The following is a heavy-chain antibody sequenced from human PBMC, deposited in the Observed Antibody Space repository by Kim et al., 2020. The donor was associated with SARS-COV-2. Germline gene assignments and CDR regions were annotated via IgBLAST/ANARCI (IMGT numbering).Heavy chain of an antibody. D-gene: IGHD3-10*01. CDR2: IDPSDSYT. V-gene: IGHV5-10-1*01. CDR1: GYSFTSYW. J-gene: IGHJ6*02. CDR3: ARAVLLWFGEPSSGMDV. Sequence: GESLKISCKGSGYSFTSYWISWVRQMPGKGLEWMGRIDPSDSYTNYSPSFQGHVTISADKSISTAYLQWSSLKASDTAMYYCARAVLLWFGEPSSGMDVWGQGTTVTVSS.